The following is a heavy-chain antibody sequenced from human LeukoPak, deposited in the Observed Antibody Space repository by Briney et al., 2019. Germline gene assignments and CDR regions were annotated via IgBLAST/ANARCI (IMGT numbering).Heavy chain of an antibody. CDR2: ISSSSSYI. D-gene: IGHD3-3*01. V-gene: IGHV3-21*01. Sequence: PGGSLRLSCAASGFTFSSYSMNWVRQAPGKGLEWVSSISSSSSYIYYADSVKGRFTISRDNAKNSLYLQMNSLRAEDTAVYYCARVARLYYDFWSGYYVDYWGQGTLVTVSS. CDR1: GFTFSSYS. CDR3: ARVARLYYDFWSGYYVDY. J-gene: IGHJ4*02.